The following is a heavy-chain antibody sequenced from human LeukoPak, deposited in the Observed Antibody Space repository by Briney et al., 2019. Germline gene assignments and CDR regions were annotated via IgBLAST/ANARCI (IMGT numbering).Heavy chain of an antibody. V-gene: IGHV3-74*01. J-gene: IGHJ4*02. Sequence: GGSLRLSCTASGFSFSGHWRNWARQLPGKGLVWVSRISPTGSTTSYADSVKGRFTVSRDNAKNTLYLQVNNLRAEDTAVYYCARGPNSNWSGLDFWGQGTLLTVSS. CDR3: ARGPNSNWSGLDF. CDR2: ISPTGSTT. D-gene: IGHD6-6*01. CDR1: GFSFSGHW.